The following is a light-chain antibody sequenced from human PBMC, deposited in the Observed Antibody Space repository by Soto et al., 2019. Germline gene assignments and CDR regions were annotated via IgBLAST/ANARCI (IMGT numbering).Light chain of an antibody. CDR1: QSLVYSDGNTY. Sequence: DVVMTQSPLSLPVTLGQPASISCRSSQSLVYSDGNTYLNWFQQRPGQSPRRLIYKVSNRDPGVPGRFGSRGCGAVFTLKSSRVEAEDVGVYYWMHGTHGYTFGRGTKLEIK. J-gene: IGKJ2*01. CDR3: MHGTHGYT. CDR2: KVS. V-gene: IGKV2-30*01.